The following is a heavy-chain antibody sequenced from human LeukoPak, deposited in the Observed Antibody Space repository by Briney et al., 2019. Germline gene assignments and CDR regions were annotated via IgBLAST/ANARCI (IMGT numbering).Heavy chain of an antibody. CDR2: IKQDGTEK. J-gene: IGHJ4*02. CDR1: GFTFSNFW. Sequence: GGSLRLSCATSGFTFSNFWMSWVRQAPEKGLEWVATIKQDGTEKYYVDSVKGRFIISRDSAKNSLYLQMNRLRAEDTALYYCARLRGFSYAYNYWGQGTLVTVSS. CDR3: ARLRGFSYAYNY. D-gene: IGHD5-18*01. V-gene: IGHV3-7*01.